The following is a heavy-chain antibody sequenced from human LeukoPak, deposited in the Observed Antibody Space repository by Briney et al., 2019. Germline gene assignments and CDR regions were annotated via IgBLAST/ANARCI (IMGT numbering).Heavy chain of an antibody. CDR3: ARVAGIRHGAPSY. V-gene: IGHV1-2*02. CDR1: GYTFTGYY. CDR2: INPNRGGI. D-gene: IGHD1-26*01. J-gene: IGHJ4*02. Sequence: ASVMVSCKASGYTFTGYYMHWVRQAPGQGLEGMGWINPNRGGIKHAEQLQGRDTMTRDTSISAAYMELSRLRSDDTAVYYCARVAGIRHGAPSYWGQGTLVTVSS.